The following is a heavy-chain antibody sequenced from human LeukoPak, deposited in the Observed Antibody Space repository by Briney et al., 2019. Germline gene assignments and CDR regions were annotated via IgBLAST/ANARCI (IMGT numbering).Heavy chain of an antibody. Sequence: GESLKISCKGSGYSFTSYWIGWVRQMPGKGLEWMGIIYPGDSDTRYSPSFQGQVTISADKSISTAYLQWSSLKASDTAMCYCATKPTYCSSTSCFDYWGQGTLVTVSS. CDR2: IYPGDSDT. CDR3: ATKPTYCSSTSCFDY. J-gene: IGHJ4*02. D-gene: IGHD2-2*01. CDR1: GYSFTSYW. V-gene: IGHV5-51*01.